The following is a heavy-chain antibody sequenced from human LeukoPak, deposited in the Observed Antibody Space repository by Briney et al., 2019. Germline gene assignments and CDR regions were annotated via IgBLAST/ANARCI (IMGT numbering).Heavy chain of an antibody. V-gene: IGHV4-31*03. J-gene: IGHJ6*02. D-gene: IGHD6-13*01. Sequence: KTSETLSLTCTVSGGSINSGGSYWSWIRQHPGKGLEWIGYIYYSGSTYYNPSLKSRVTISVDTSKNQFSLKLSSVTAADTAVYYCARLPHSSSWYSVYYYGMDVWGQGTTVTVSS. CDR1: GGSINSGGSY. CDR3: ARLPHSSSWYSVYYYGMDV. CDR2: IYYSGST.